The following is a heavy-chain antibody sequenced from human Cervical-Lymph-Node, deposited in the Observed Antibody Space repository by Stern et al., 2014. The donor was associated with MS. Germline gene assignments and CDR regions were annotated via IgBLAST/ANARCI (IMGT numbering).Heavy chain of an antibody. D-gene: IGHD1-26*01. CDR1: DDSIGSYY. V-gene: IGHV4-59*01. CDR3: ARVRSGSFDY. Sequence: QLVQSGPGLVKPSETLSLTCSVSDDSIGSYYWSWIRQPPGKGLEWIGDIYHAGSTNYKPSFKSRVTISVDTSKKQISLRLNSVIAADTAVYYCARVRSGSFDYWGQGTLVTVSS. J-gene: IGHJ4*02. CDR2: IYHAGST.